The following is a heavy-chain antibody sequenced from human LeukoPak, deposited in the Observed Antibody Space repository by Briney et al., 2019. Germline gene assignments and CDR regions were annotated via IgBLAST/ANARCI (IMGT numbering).Heavy chain of an antibody. Sequence: GRSLRLSCAASGFTFSSFGMHWVRQAPGKGLEWVAGISYDGSSKYYVDSVKGRFTISRDNSRNTLYLQMNSLRAEDTAVYYCAKDPSNYGSGFMDVWGKGTTVTVSS. V-gene: IGHV3-30*18. D-gene: IGHD3-10*01. CDR3: AKDPSNYGSGFMDV. CDR1: GFTFSSFG. J-gene: IGHJ6*03. CDR2: ISYDGSSK.